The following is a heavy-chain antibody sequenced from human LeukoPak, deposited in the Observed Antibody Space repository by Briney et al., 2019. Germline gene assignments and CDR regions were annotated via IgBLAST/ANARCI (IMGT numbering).Heavy chain of an antibody. V-gene: IGHV4-4*02. D-gene: IGHD3-9*01. CDR2: IYHSGST. CDR3: ARGGVGPGYGIDY. J-gene: IGHJ4*02. CDR1: GGSISSSNW. Sequence: SGTLSLTCAVSGGSISSSNWWSWARQPPGKGLEWIGEIYHSGSTNYNPSLKSRVTISVDKSKNQFSLKLSSVTAADTAVYYCARGGVGPGYGIDYWGQGTLVTVSS.